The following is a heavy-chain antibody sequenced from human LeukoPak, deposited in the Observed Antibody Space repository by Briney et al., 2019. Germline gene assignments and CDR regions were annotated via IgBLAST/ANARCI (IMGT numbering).Heavy chain of an antibody. CDR3: ARQPPHYDFWSGPFDY. V-gene: IGHV4-39*01. D-gene: IGHD3-3*01. J-gene: IGHJ4*02. CDR2: IYYSGST. Sequence: SETLSLTCTVSGGSISSSSYYWGWIRQPPGKGLEWTGSIYYSGSTYYNPSLKSRVTISVDTSKNQFSLKLSSVTAADTAVYYCARQPPHYDFWSGPFDYWGQGTLVTVSS. CDR1: GGSISSSSYY.